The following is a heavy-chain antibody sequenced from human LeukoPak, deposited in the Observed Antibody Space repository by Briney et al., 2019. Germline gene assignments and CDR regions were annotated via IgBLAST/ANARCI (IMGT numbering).Heavy chain of an antibody. CDR1: GFTFSSYG. Sequence: GGSLRLSCAASGFTFSSYGMHWVRQAPGKGLEWVAVISYDGSNKHYADSVKGRFTIPRDNAKNSLYLQMDSLRAEDTAVYYCARDDITLFGVIIKSDYWGQGTLVTVSS. V-gene: IGHV3-30*03. D-gene: IGHD3-3*01. CDR3: ARDDITLFGVIIKSDY. J-gene: IGHJ4*02. CDR2: ISYDGSNK.